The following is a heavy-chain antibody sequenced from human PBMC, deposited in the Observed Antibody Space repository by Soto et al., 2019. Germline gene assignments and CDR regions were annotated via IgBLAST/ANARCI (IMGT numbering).Heavy chain of an antibody. D-gene: IGHD6-19*01. V-gene: IGHV4-4*07. CDR2: IYTSASI. Sequence: SETLSLTCSVSGADINTYSWTWIRQPAGKGLEWIGRIYTSASINYNPSLRGRVTLSVDTSTNQVSLKLASVTAADTAVYYCSRDREAGYNFYYGMDVWGQGTTVTVSS. J-gene: IGHJ6*02. CDR3: SRDREAGYNFYYGMDV. CDR1: GADINTYS.